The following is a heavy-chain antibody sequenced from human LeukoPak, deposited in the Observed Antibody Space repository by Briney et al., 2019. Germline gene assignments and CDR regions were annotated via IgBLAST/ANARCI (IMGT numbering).Heavy chain of an antibody. Sequence: SETLSLTCSVSGGSISSSSYYWGWIRQPPGKGLEWIGSIYYSGSTYYNPSLKSRVTISVDTSKNQFSLKLSSVTAVDTAVYYCARRGSGSYFKPYYFDYWGQGTLVTVSS. CDR3: ARRGSGSYFKPYYFDY. J-gene: IGHJ4*02. D-gene: IGHD3-10*01. V-gene: IGHV4-39*01. CDR1: GGSISSSSYY. CDR2: IYYSGST.